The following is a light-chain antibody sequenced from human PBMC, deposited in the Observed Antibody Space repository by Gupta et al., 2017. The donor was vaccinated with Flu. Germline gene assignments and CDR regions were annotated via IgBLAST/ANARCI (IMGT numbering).Light chain of an antibody. CDR3: SAYTNTNTIFV. J-gene: IGLJ2*01. CDR2: EGS. Sequence: INMSGTVNSSDVGTYKDVSWDQQNTGKAPKFMIVEGSKRPAGVANRLSGSKSGNTASLTISGLQAEDEADYFCSAYTNTNTIFVFGGGTKLTVL. V-gene: IGLV2-14*02. CDR1: SSDVGTYKD.